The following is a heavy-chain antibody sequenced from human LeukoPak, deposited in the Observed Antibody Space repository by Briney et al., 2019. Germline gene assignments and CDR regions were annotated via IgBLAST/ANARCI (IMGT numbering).Heavy chain of an antibody. D-gene: IGHD3-22*01. CDR1: GGSFRRST. J-gene: IGHJ5*02. Sequence: SVKVSCKASGGSFRRSTFAWVRQAPGRGLEWMGGIIPIFGTANYALEFQGRATITTDESTSTVYMELSSLISEDTAMYYCARGPLHVALSSGYLKWLDPWGQGSLVTVSS. CDR2: IIPIFGTA. V-gene: IGHV1-69*05. CDR3: ARGPLHVALSSGYLKWLDP.